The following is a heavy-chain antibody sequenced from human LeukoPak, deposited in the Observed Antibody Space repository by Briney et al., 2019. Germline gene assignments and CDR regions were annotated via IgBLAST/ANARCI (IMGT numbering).Heavy chain of an antibody. CDR3: ARDTRRVAVAGYRGYFDY. J-gene: IGHJ4*02. D-gene: IGHD6-19*01. Sequence: PGRSLRLSCAASGFTFSSYGMHWVRQAPGQGLEWMGWINPNSGGTNYAGQGHHDQGHVHQHSLHGAEQDTAVYYCARDTRRVAVAGYRGYFDYWGQGTLVTVSS. CDR2: INPNSGGT. V-gene: IGHV1-2*02. CDR1: GFTFSSYG.